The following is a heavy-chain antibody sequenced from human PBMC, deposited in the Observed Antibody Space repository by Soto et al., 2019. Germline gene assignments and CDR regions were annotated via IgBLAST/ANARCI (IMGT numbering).Heavy chain of an antibody. CDR2: ISDSGST. CDR1: GGSISSYY. CDR3: ARDSPLLYSSLSEDYYYGMDV. J-gene: IGHJ6*02. V-gene: IGHV4-59*01. Sequence: SETLSLTCTVSGGSISSYYWSWIRQPPGKGLEWIGHISDSGSTNYNPSLKSRVTISIDTSKNQFSLKLSSVTAADTAVYYCARDSPLLYSSLSEDYYYGMDVWGQGTTVTVSS. D-gene: IGHD6-6*01.